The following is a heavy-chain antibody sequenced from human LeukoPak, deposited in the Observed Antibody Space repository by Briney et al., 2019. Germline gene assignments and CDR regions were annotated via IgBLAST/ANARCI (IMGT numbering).Heavy chain of an antibody. Sequence: GGSLRLSCAASGFTFSSYAMSWVRQAPGKGLEWVSAISGSGGSTYYADSVRGRFTISRDNSRNTLYLQMDSLRSEDTAVYYCARDFFPIVDSTWYEIGYWGQGTLVTVSS. J-gene: IGHJ4*02. CDR3: ARDFFPIVDSTWYEIGY. V-gene: IGHV3-23*01. CDR2: ISGSGGST. D-gene: IGHD2-21*01. CDR1: GFTFSSYA.